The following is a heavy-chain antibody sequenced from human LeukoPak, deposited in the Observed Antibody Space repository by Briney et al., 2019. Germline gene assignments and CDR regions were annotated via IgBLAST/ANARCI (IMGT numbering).Heavy chain of an antibody. J-gene: IGHJ4*02. Sequence: PGGSLRLSCAAAGFTFSSCAMSWVRQAPGKGLEWVSAISGSGAEIYYADSVQGRFTISRDNSKSTLYLQMNSLRDDDTAIYYCAQENAGRTTGFDYWGQGTLVTVSS. CDR2: ISGSGAEI. CDR1: GFTFSSCA. D-gene: IGHD1-1*01. V-gene: IGHV3-23*01. CDR3: AQENAGRTTGFDY.